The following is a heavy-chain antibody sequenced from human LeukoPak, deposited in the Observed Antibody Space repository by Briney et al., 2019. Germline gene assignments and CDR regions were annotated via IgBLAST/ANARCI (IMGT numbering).Heavy chain of an antibody. Sequence: PGGSLRLSCAASGFTFSSYSMNWVRQAPGKGLKWVSYISGSSGTIYYADSVKGRFTISRDNAKNSLYLQMNSLRAEDTALYYCARRSEFGVLYYMDVWGKGTTVTVSS. CDR2: ISGSSGTI. V-gene: IGHV3-48*01. CDR3: ARRSEFGVLYYMDV. J-gene: IGHJ6*03. D-gene: IGHD3-16*01. CDR1: GFTFSSYS.